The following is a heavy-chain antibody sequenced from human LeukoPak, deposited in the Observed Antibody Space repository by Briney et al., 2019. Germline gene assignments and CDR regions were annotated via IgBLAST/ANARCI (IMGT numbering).Heavy chain of an antibody. CDR2: INPSTGGT. V-gene: IGHV1-2*06. CDR3: ARGIVGAIPHFDY. Sequence: ASVKVSCKPSGYTFTGYYLHWVRQAPGQGLEWMGRINPSTGGTNYAQNFQGRVTMTRDTSISTAYMELSRLRSDDTAVYYCARGIVGAIPHFDYWGQGTLVTVSS. D-gene: IGHD1-26*01. CDR1: GYTFTGYY. J-gene: IGHJ4*02.